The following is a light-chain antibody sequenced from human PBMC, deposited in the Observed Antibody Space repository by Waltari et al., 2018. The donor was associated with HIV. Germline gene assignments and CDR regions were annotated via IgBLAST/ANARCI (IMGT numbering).Light chain of an antibody. Sequence: SSELTQDPAVSVALGQSVRITCQGASLRSYYASWNQQKPGQAPVLVIYGKNNRPSGIPDRFSGSSSGNTASLTITGAQAEDEADYYCNSRDSSGNHLVVFGGGTKLTVL. CDR2: GKN. CDR3: NSRDSSGNHLVV. V-gene: IGLV3-19*01. CDR1: SLRSYY. J-gene: IGLJ2*01.